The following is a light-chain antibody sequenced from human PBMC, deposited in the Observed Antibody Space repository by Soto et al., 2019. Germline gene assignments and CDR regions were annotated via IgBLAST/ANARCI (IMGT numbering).Light chain of an antibody. CDR2: EVT. CDR1: SSDVGGYKY. Sequence: QSVLTQPPSASGSPGQSVTISCTGTSSDVGGYKYVSWYQHHPGKAPKVVIYEVTKRPSGVPDRFSGSQSGNTASLTISGLQAEDEADYYCSSYTTSSTLNVVFGGGTQLTVL. V-gene: IGLV2-8*01. CDR3: SSYTTSSTLNVV. J-gene: IGLJ2*01.